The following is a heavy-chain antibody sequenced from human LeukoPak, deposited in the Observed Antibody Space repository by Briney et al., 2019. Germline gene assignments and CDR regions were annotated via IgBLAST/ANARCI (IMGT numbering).Heavy chain of an antibody. Sequence: GGSLRLSCAASGFTFSSYEMNWVRQAPGKGLEWVSYISSSGSTIYYADSVKGRFTISRDNPKNTVYLQMNSLRAEDTAVYYCAKEGGGYCSSSSCWGVWFDPWGQGTLVTVSS. CDR1: GFTFSSYE. CDR3: AKEGGGYCSSSSCWGVWFDP. CDR2: ISSSGSTI. V-gene: IGHV3-48*03. D-gene: IGHD2-2*01. J-gene: IGHJ5*02.